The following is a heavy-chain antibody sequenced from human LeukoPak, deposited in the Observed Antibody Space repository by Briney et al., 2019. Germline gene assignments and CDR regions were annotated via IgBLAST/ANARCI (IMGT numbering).Heavy chain of an antibody. CDR1: GYTFTGYY. D-gene: IGHD5-18*01. J-gene: IGHJ4*02. V-gene: IGHV1-2*02. CDR3: ARDADTAMVRDY. Sequence: ASVKVSCKASGYTFTGYYMHWVRQAPGQGLEWMGWINPNSGGTNYAQKFQGRVTMTRDTSISTAYMELSRLRSDDTAVYYCARDADTAMVRDYWGQGTLVTVSS. CDR2: INPNSGGT.